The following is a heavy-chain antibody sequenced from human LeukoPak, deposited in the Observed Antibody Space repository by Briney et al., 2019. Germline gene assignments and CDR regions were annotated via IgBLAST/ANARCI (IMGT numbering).Heavy chain of an antibody. Sequence: SETLSLTCTVSGGSISSYYWSWIRQPAGKGLEWIGRIYTSGSTNYNPSLKSRVTISVDTSKNQFSLKLSSVTAADTAVYYCARGGTRYGGKGRFDPWGQGTLVTVSS. CDR3: ARGGTRYGGKGRFDP. J-gene: IGHJ5*02. CDR2: IYTSGST. CDR1: GGSISSYY. V-gene: IGHV4-4*07. D-gene: IGHD4-23*01.